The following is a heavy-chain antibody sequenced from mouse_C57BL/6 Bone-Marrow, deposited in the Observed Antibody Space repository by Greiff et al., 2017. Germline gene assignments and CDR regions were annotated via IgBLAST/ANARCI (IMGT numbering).Heavy chain of an antibody. CDR1: GFNIKDDY. J-gene: IGHJ2*01. D-gene: IGHD2-1*01. CDR3: SSCYGNYFDF. V-gene: IGHV14-4*01. Sequence: VHVKQSGAELVRPGASVKLSCTASGFNIKDDYIHWVKQRPEQGLEWIGWIDPEIGDTEYASKFQGKATITSDTSSNTAYLRLSSLTSEDTAVYYCSSCYGNYFDFWGQGTPLTVAS. CDR2: IDPEIGDT.